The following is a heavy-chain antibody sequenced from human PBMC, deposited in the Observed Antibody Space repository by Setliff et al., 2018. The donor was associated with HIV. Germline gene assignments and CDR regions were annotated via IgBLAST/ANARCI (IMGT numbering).Heavy chain of an antibody. CDR3: ARHRKDAYFLTAYFDS. CDR1: GTSINSHY. V-gene: IGHV4-59*08. Sequence: SETLSLTCTVSGTSINSHYWSWIRQTPGKGLQWIGLIYYTGIPTYNPSLKSRVTISVDTSKNQFSLTLTSVTATDTAVYYCARHRKDAYFLTAYFDSLGQGALVTVSS. CDR2: IYYTGIP. D-gene: IGHD1-26*01. J-gene: IGHJ4*02.